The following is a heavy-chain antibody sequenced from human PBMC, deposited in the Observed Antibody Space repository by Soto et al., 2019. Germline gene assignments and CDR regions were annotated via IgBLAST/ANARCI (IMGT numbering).Heavy chain of an antibody. CDR2: IYPSDSDT. J-gene: IGHJ5*02. CDR1: GYSFSTSW. V-gene: IGHV5-51*01. CDR3: ATRAEYYDFWSGYYGA. D-gene: IGHD3-3*01. Sequence: PGESLKISCKGSGYSFSTSWIGWVRQMSGKGLEWMGTIYPSDSDTRYSPSFQGQVIISADKFTSTAYLQWRRLKASDTAMYYCATRAEYYDFWSGYYGAWGQGSLVTVSS.